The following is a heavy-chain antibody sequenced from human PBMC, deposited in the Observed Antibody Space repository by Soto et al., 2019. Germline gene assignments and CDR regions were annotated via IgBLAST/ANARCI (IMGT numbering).Heavy chain of an antibody. D-gene: IGHD3-9*01. CDR1: DDLISSYY. CDR3: ARADYEILTGSYAMDV. CDR2: VSTNGAT. Sequence: TMSLPCRVSDDLISSYYWNWIRQHAGKGLEWIGRVSTNGATNYTPSLESRVTMSVDTSKNQFSLNLTSVTAADTAVYFCARADYEILTGSYAMDVWGQGTTVTVSS. V-gene: IGHV4-4*07. J-gene: IGHJ6*02.